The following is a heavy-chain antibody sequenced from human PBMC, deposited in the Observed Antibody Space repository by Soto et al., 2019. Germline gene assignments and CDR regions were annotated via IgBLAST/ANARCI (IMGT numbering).Heavy chain of an antibody. CDR2: IFPDDSDT. CDR3: ARLIGSSSWFDL. J-gene: IGHJ5*02. CDR1: GYSFTTNW. V-gene: IGHV5-51*01. Sequence: GESLKISCKVSGYSFTTNWIAWVRQRPGKGLEWMGSIFPDDSDTRYSTSFQGQVTISFDKAVTTAYLQWSSLKASDSAMYYCARLIGSSSWFDLWGQGALVTVSS. D-gene: IGHD2-2*01.